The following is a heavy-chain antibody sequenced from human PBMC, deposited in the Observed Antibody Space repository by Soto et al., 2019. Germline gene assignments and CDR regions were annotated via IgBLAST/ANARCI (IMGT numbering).Heavy chain of an antibody. J-gene: IGHJ4*02. CDR1: GYTFITYA. V-gene: IGHV1-46*01. Sequence: QVQLVQSGADVKKPGASVKVSCKASGYTFITYALYWVRQAPGQGLEWMGIISPRDGSTTYAHNFQGRLTMTRDTSTRTLYMELSSLRSEDTAVYYCARGGGTLDYWGQGTLVTVSS. CDR3: ARGGGTLDY. CDR2: ISPRDGST.